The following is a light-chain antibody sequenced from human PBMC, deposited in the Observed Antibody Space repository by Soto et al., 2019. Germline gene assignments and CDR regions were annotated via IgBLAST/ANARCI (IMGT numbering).Light chain of an antibody. J-gene: IGKJ4*01. V-gene: IGKV3-20*01. CDR1: QSVSATY. CDR2: AAS. Sequence: VLSHSACTLSLSPGERASLSCMSSQSVSATYLAWYQQKPGQAPRLLIYAASSRATGVPDRFSGSGSGTDFTLTISRLEPEDFAVYYCQHYVTSPLTFGGGTKVDIK. CDR3: QHYVTSPLT.